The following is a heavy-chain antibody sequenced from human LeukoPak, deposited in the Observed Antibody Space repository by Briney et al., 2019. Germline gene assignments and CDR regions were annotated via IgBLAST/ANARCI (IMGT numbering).Heavy chain of an antibody. CDR1: GDSINSYY. V-gene: IGHV4-4*07. CDR2: IYASGST. CDR3: ARGVASGGSHRARYYYMDV. D-gene: IGHD2-15*01. J-gene: IGHJ6*03. Sequence: MSSETLSLTCTVSGDSINSYYWSWFRQPAERGLEWIGRIYASGSTTYNPSLRSRVAISMDTSKNQFSLGLTSVTAADTAVYYCARGVASGGSHRARYYYMDVWGKGTTVTISS.